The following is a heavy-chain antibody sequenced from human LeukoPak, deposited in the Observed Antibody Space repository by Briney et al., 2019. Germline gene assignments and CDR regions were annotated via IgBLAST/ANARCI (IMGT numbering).Heavy chain of an antibody. J-gene: IGHJ4*02. CDR2: ISAYNGNT. Sequence: ASVKVSCKASGYTFTSYGISWVRQAPGQGLEWMGWISAYNGNTNYAQKFQGRVTMTRDTSISTAYMELSRLRSDDTAVYYCASGGYCSGGSCYSDYWGQGTLVTVSP. CDR3: ASGGYCSGGSCYSDY. CDR1: GYTFTSYG. D-gene: IGHD2-15*01. V-gene: IGHV1-18*01.